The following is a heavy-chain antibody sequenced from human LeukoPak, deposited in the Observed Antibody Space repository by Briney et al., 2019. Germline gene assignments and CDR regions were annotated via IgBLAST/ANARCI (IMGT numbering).Heavy chain of an antibody. CDR1: GGSISSGSYY. Sequence: PSETLSLTCTVSGGSISSGSYYWSWIRQPAGKGLEWIGRIYTSGSTNYNPSLKSRVTISVDTSKNQFSLKPSSVTAADTAVYYCARDQGHSSSWYDAFDIWGQGTMVTVSS. CDR3: ARDQGHSSSWYDAFDI. CDR2: IYTSGST. V-gene: IGHV4-61*02. D-gene: IGHD6-13*01. J-gene: IGHJ3*02.